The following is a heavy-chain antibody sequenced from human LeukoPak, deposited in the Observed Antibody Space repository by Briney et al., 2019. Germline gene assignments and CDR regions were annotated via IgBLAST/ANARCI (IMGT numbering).Heavy chain of an antibody. D-gene: IGHD3-22*01. V-gene: IGHV3-30*04. CDR2: ISYDGSNE. Sequence: GGSLRLSCAASGFTFSSYVMHWVRQAPGKGLEWVAIISYDGSNEYYADSVKGRFTISRDNSKNTLYLQMNSLRAADTAVYYCARRGFPTMMIDYWGQGTLVTVSS. J-gene: IGHJ4*02. CDR1: GFTFSSYV. CDR3: ARRGFPTMMIDY.